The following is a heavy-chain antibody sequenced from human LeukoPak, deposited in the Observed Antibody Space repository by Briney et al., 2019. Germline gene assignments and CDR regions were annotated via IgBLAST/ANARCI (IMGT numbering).Heavy chain of an antibody. D-gene: IGHD3-22*01. CDR3: ARATYYYDSSGYGGAFDI. CDR2: ISYDGSNK. V-gene: IGHV3-30*04. Sequence: PGGSLRLSCAASGFTFSSYAMHWVRQAPGKGLEWEAVISYDGSNKYYADSVKGRFTISRDNSKNTLYLQMNSLRAEDTAVYYCARATYYYDSSGYGGAFDIWGQGTMVTVSS. CDR1: GFTFSSYA. J-gene: IGHJ3*02.